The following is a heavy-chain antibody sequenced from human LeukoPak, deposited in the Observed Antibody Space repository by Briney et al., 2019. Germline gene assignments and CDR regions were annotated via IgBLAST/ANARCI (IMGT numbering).Heavy chain of an antibody. Sequence: PSETLSLTCTVSGGSISSGFYYWSWIRQPAGKGLEWIGRIYGSGSTNYNPSLKSRVTISVDTSKNRFSLKLSSVTAADTAVYYCARQARYSSGWSKGVASDIWGQGTMVTVSS. V-gene: IGHV4-61*02. D-gene: IGHD6-19*01. CDR1: GGSISSGFYY. CDR3: ARQARYSSGWSKGVASDI. CDR2: IYGSGST. J-gene: IGHJ3*02.